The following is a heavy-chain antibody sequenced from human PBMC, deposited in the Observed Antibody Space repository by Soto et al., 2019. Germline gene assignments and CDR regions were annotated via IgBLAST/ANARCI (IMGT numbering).Heavy chain of an antibody. CDR2: ISAYNGNT. D-gene: IGHD6-13*01. CDR3: ARYSSSWIYYYYYYGMEV. Sequence: ASVKVSCKASGYTFTSYGISWVRQAPGQGLEWMGWISAYNGNTNYAQKLQGRVTMTTDTSTSTAYMELRSLRSDDTAVYYCARYSSSWIYYYYYYGMEVWGQGTTVIVS. CDR1: GYTFTSYG. J-gene: IGHJ6*01. V-gene: IGHV1-18*01.